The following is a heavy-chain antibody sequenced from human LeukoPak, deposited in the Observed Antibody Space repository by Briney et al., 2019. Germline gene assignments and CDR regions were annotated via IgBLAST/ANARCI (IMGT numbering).Heavy chain of an antibody. CDR1: GGTFSSYA. V-gene: IGHV1-69*04. D-gene: IGHD3-22*01. Sequence: SVTVSCKASGGTFSSYAISWVRQAPGQGLEWMGRIIPIFGIANYAQKFQGRVTITADKSTSIAYMELSSLRSEDTAVYYCARDRSRLNYDSSGYQYYFDYWGQGTLVTVSS. CDR3: ARDRSRLNYDSSGYQYYFDY. J-gene: IGHJ4*02. CDR2: IIPIFGIA.